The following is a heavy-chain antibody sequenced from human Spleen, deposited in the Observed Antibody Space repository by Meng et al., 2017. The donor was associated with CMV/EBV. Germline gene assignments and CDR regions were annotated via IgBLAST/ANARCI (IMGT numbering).Heavy chain of an antibody. CDR1: GFTFSSTW. V-gene: IGHV3-74*01. Sequence: GGSLRLSCVASGFTFSSTWMSWVRQAPGKGLVWVSRINSDGSSTSYADSVKGRFTISRDNAKNTLYLQMNSLRAEDTAVYYCARSGLVIVGATGGDYWGQGTLVTVSS. CDR3: ARSGLVIVGATGGDY. D-gene: IGHD1-26*01. CDR2: INSDGSST. J-gene: IGHJ4*02.